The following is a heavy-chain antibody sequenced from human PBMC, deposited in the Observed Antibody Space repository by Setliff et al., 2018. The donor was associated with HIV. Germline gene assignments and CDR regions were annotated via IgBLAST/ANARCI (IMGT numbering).Heavy chain of an antibody. J-gene: IGHJ4*02. V-gene: IGHV3-23*01. D-gene: IGHD3-10*01. CDR3: AKVSRGTVVRGSITVGYFDS. CDR1: GFAFSNSA. Sequence: GGCLRLSCAASGFAFSNSAMSWVRQAPGKGLEWISSISGSGYSTYYAESERGRFTISRDNSKNTLYMQMNTLRAEDTAIYYCAKVSRGTVVRGSITVGYFDSWGQGTLVTVSS. CDR2: ISGSGYST.